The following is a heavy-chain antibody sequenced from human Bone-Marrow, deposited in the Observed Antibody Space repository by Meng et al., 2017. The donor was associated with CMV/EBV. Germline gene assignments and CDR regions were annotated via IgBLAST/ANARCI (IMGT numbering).Heavy chain of an antibody. Sequence: GALKISCAASGFTFSSYSMNWVRQAPGKGLEWVSSISSSSSYIYYADSVKGRFTISRDNAKNSLYLQMNSLRAEDTAVYYCAKLSPARYFDYWGQGTLVTVSS. CDR2: ISSSSSYI. CDR1: GFTFSSYS. D-gene: IGHD3-10*01. V-gene: IGHV3-21*04. CDR3: AKLSPARYFDY. J-gene: IGHJ4*02.